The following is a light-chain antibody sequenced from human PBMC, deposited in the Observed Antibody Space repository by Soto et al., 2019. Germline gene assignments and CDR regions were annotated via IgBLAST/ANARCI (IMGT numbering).Light chain of an antibody. CDR2: AAS. CDR3: PQSYSNVALT. J-gene: IGKJ4*01. V-gene: IGKV1-39*01. CDR1: QYISSY. Sequence: DIQMTQSPSSLSASVGDRVTITCRASQYISSYLNWYQQKPGKAPKVLIYAASTLQSGVPSRFSGSGSGTDFTLTISNLQPEDFATYYCPQSYSNVALTFGGGTKVEIK.